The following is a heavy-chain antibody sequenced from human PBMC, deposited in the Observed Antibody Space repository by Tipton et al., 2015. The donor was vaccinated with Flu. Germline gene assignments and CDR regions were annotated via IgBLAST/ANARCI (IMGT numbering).Heavy chain of an antibody. CDR1: GDSISSDYY. D-gene: IGHD4-11*01. CDR3: ARRDYSNYVSDPKSWLDP. J-gene: IGHJ5*02. CDR2: VSRSGDT. Sequence: TLSLTCAVSGDSISSDYYWGWIRQFPGKGLEWIGSVSRSGDTNYNPSLRSRVTISIDRSKNQFSLKMKSVTAADMAVYYCARRDYSNYVSDPKSWLDPWGQGTLVDVSS. V-gene: IGHV4-38-2*01.